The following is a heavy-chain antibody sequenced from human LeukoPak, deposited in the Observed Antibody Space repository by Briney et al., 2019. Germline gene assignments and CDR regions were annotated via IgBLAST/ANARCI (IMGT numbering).Heavy chain of an antibody. J-gene: IGHJ5*02. CDR3: ARTNSENYDILTGYSNWFDP. CDR2: IYYSGST. V-gene: IGHV4-59*01. D-gene: IGHD3-9*01. Sequence: SETLSLTCTVSGGSISSYYWSWIRQPPGKGLEWIGYIYYSGSTNYNSSLKSRVTISVDTSKNQFSLKLSSVTAADTAVYYCARTNSENYDILTGYSNWFDPWGQGTLVTVSS. CDR1: GGSISSYY.